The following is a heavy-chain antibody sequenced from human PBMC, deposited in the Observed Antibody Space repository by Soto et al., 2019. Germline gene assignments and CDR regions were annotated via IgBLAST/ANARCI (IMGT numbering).Heavy chain of an antibody. J-gene: IGHJ3*02. CDR3: AKMGYQISIEFAHDAFDI. D-gene: IGHD2-2*01. CDR2: ISGSGGST. CDR1: GFTFSSYA. V-gene: IGHV3-23*01. Sequence: PGGSLRLSCAASGFTFSSYAMSWVRQAPGKGLEWVSAISGSGGSTYYADSVKGRFTISRDNSKNTLYLQMNSLRAEDTAVYYCAKMGYQISIEFAHDAFDIWGQGTMVTV.